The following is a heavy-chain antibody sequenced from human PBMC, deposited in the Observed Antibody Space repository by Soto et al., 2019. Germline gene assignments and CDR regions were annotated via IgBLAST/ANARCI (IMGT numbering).Heavy chain of an antibody. Sequence: EVQLVESGGGLVKPGGSLRLSCAASGFTFSSYSMNWVRQAPGKGLEWVSSISSSSSYIYYADSVKGRFTISGDNAKNSLYLQMNSLRAEDTAVYYCARDRIGYCTNGVCYTGDYWGQGTLVTVFS. CDR3: ARDRIGYCTNGVCYTGDY. V-gene: IGHV3-21*01. CDR2: ISSSSSYI. J-gene: IGHJ4*02. D-gene: IGHD2-8*01. CDR1: GFTFSSYS.